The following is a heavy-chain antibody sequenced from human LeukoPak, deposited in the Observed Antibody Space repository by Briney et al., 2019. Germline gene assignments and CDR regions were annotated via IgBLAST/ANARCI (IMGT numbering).Heavy chain of an antibody. V-gene: IGHV1-69*13. Sequence: GASVKVSCKASGGTFSSYAISWVRQAPGQGLEWMGGIIPIFGTANYAQKFQGRVTITADGSTSTAYMELSSLRSEDTAVYYCARSAGFLEWLSPKVYFDYWGQGTLVTVSS. CDR2: IIPIFGTA. CDR3: ARSAGFLEWLSPKVYFDY. CDR1: GGTFSSYA. J-gene: IGHJ4*02. D-gene: IGHD3-3*01.